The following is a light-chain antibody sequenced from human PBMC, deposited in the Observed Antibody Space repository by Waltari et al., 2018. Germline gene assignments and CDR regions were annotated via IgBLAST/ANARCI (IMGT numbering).Light chain of an antibody. V-gene: IGKV1-39*01. CDR1: QNISNY. CDR2: VAS. Sequence: IQMTQSPSSLSASVGDRVTITCRASQNISNYLNWYHHKPEEAPKRLIYVASILQTAVPTRFSGSGSGTDFTLTISSLQPEDFATYYCQQNYSPPRTFGQGTRVEIK. J-gene: IGKJ1*01. CDR3: QQNYSPPRT.